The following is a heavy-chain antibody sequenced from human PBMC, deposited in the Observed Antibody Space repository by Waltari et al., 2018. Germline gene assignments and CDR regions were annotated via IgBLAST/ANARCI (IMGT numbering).Heavy chain of an antibody. CDR1: GFSFSDTW. J-gene: IGHJ4*02. CDR3: ARHGDFCFDY. CDR2: IKTYGSTQ. Sequence: EVQVVESGGDLVQPGGSLRISCAASGFSFSDTWMGWVRRAPGQGLEWVANIKTYGSTQYYGGSVKGRFTISRDNAKNSLYLQMNSLRAEDTAVYYCARHGDFCFDYWGQGILVTVSS. V-gene: IGHV3-7*01.